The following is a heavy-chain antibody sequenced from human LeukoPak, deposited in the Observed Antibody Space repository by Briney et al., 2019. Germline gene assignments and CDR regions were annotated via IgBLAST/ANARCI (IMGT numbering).Heavy chain of an antibody. V-gene: IGHV4-59*08. CDR1: GGSISSYY. Sequence: PSETLSLTCSVSGGSISSYYWTWIRQPPGKGLEWIGYIYYSGSTKYNPSLKSRVTMSVDTSKNHFSLKLSSVTAADTAVYYCARPMFPGRTVAFDIWGQGTMVTVSS. CDR3: ARPMFPGRTVAFDI. CDR2: IYYSGST. D-gene: IGHD3/OR15-3a*01. J-gene: IGHJ3*02.